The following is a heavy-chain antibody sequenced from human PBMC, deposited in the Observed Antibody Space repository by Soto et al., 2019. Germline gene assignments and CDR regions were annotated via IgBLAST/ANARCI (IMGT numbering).Heavy chain of an antibody. V-gene: IGHV4-59*01. CDR2: IYYSGST. D-gene: IGHD3-3*01. CDR1: GGSISSYY. J-gene: IGHJ6*02. Sequence: QVQLQESGPGLVKPSETLSLTCTVSGGSISSYYWSWIRQPPGKGLEWIGYIYYSGSTNYNPSLKSRVTISVDTSKNQFALKLSSVTAADTAVYYCARDTNPKPYYYYGMDVWGQGTTVTVSS. CDR3: ARDTNPKPYYYYGMDV.